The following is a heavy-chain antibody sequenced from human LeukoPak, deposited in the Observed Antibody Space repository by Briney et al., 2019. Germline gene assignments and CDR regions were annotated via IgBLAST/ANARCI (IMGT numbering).Heavy chain of an antibody. D-gene: IGHD2-2*01. J-gene: IGHJ1*01. CDR3: ARAVGYCSSTSCFTEYFQH. V-gene: IGHV1-69*05. Sequence: SVKVSCKASGGTFSSYAISWVRQAPGQGLEWMGGIIPIFGTANCAQKFQGRVTITTDESTSTAYMELSSLRSEDTAVYYCARAVGYCSSTSCFTEYFQHWGQGTLVTVSS. CDR1: GGTFSSYA. CDR2: IIPIFGTA.